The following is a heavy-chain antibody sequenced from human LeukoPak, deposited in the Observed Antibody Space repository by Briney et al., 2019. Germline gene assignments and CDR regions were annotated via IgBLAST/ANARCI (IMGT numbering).Heavy chain of an antibody. CDR1: GYTFKTYA. J-gene: IGHJ4*02. CDR2: INPSNGNP. CDR3: ARDTPDGRVTKFDY. D-gene: IGHD4-17*01. V-gene: IGHV7-4-1*02. Sequence: ASVTVSFTSSGYTFKTYAINWLRQAPGQGLEWVGWINPSNGNPTYAQGFTGRFVFSLDTSVSTAFLHISSLQIEDTAVYYCARDTPDGRVTKFDYWGQGTLVTVSS.